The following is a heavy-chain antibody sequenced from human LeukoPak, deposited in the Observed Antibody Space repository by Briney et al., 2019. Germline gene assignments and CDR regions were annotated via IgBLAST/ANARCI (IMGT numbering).Heavy chain of an antibody. D-gene: IGHD3-3*01. CDR3: ARAPTRGDFYYYGMDV. CDR1: GGSISSSNW. J-gene: IGHJ6*02. CDR2: IYHSGST. V-gene: IGHV4-4*02. Sequence: PSETLSLTCAVSGGSISSSNWWSWVRQPPGKGLEWIGEIYHSGSTNYNPSLKSRVTISVDKSKNQFSLKLSSVTAADTAVYYCARAPTRGDFYYYGMDVWGQGTTVTVSS.